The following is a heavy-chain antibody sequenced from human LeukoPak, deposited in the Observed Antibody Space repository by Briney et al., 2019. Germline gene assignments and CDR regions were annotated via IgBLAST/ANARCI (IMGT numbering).Heavy chain of an antibody. D-gene: IGHD1-26*01. J-gene: IGHJ3*02. CDR1: GYTFTSYG. Sequence: ASVKVSCKASGYTFTSYGISWVRQAPGQGLEWMEWISAYDGNTNYAQKLQGRVTMTTDTSTSTAYMELRSLRSDDTAVYYCARDEVGARLPHDAFDIWGQGTMVTVSS. V-gene: IGHV1-18*01. CDR2: ISAYDGNT. CDR3: ARDEVGARLPHDAFDI.